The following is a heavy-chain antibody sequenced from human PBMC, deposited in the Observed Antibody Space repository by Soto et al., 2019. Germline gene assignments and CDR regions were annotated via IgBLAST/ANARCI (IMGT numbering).Heavy chain of an antibody. D-gene: IGHD5-12*01. CDR2: IKPDNGDT. CDR1: GYPFRKYG. J-gene: IGHJ5*02. Sequence: QLQLVQSGAEVERHGASVRVSCKASGYPFRKYGISGIRQAPGQGLEWMGWIKPDNGDTNYAQKFQGRVTMTTDTSSNTAYMDLRSLRSDDTAVYYCATSYDSGFDPWGQGTLVSVSS. V-gene: IGHV1-18*04. CDR3: ATSYDSGFDP.